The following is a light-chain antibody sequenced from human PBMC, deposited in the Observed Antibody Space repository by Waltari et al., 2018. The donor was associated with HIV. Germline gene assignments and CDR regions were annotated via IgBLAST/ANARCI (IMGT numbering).Light chain of an antibody. CDR3: AAWDDSLSGLV. CDR2: ENN. Sequence: QSVLTQPPSASGTPGQRVTISCSGSSSNIGGNYVYWYQQLPGTAPKLLIYENNRRPSGVPDRFSCSKSGTSASLAISGLRSEDEADYYCAAWDDSLSGLVFGGGTKLTVL. CDR1: SSNIGGNY. V-gene: IGLV1-47*01. J-gene: IGLJ3*02.